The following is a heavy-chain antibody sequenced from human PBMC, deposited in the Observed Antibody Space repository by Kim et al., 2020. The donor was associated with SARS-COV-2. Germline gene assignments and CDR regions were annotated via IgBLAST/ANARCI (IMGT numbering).Heavy chain of an antibody. Sequence: SVKVSCKASGGTFSSYAISWVRQAPGQGLEWMGGIIPIFGTANYAQKFQGRVTITADESTSTAYMELSSLRSEDTAVYYCARKVGATGGWFDPWGQGTLVTVSS. J-gene: IGHJ5*02. CDR2: IIPIFGTA. V-gene: IGHV1-69*13. D-gene: IGHD1-26*01. CDR3: ARKVGATGGWFDP. CDR1: GGTFSSYA.